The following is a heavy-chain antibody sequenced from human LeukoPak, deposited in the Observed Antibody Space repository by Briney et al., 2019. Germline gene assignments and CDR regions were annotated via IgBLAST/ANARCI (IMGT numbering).Heavy chain of an antibody. Sequence: TASETLSLTCTVSGGSSSISSYYWSWIRQPAGKGLEWIGRIYTSGSTNYNPSLKSRVTMSVDTSKNQFSLKLSSVTAADTAVYYCARTYDFTFDYWGQGTLVTVSS. CDR1: GGSSSISSYY. CDR3: ARTYDFTFDY. V-gene: IGHV4-61*02. J-gene: IGHJ4*02. CDR2: IYTSGST. D-gene: IGHD3-3*01.